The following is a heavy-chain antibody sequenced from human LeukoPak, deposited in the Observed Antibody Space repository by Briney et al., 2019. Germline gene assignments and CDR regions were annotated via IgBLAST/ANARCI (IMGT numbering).Heavy chain of an antibody. V-gene: IGHV1-2*02. Sequence: GASVKVSCKASGYTFTCYYMHWVRQAPGQGREWMGWINPNSGGTNYAQKFKGRGSINRERDNSKACMELRRVRSDDTAVYYCARNYYYDSSGTEGNYFDYWGQGTLVTVSS. D-gene: IGHD3-22*01. CDR2: INPNSGGT. CDR3: ARNYYYDSSGTEGNYFDY. CDR1: GYTFTCYY. J-gene: IGHJ4*02.